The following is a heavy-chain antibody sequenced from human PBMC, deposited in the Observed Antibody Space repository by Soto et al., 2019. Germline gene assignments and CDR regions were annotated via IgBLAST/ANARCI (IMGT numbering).Heavy chain of an antibody. CDR3: ARLFRRSDQHPPGPVAGLWYFDY. CDR2: IYYSGST. D-gene: IGHD6-19*01. Sequence: QLQLQESGPGLVKPSETLSLTCTVSGGSISSSSYYWGWIRQPPGKALEWIGSIYYSGSTYYNPSRKSRVTLFVDAARSLCSLKLSSATAADAAVYYCARLFRRSDQHPPGPVAGLWYFDYWGQGTLVTVSS. V-gene: IGHV4-39*02. J-gene: IGHJ4*02. CDR1: GGSISSSSYY.